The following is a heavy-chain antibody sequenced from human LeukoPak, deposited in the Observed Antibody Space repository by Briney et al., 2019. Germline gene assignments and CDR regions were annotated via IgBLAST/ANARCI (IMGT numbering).Heavy chain of an antibody. CDR2: IYTSGST. D-gene: IGHD6-19*01. CDR3: ARTIAVAAPDY. CDR1: GGSISSYY. V-gene: IGHV4-4*07. J-gene: IGHJ4*02. Sequence: ASETLSLTCTVSGGSISSYYWSWIRQPAGKGLEWIGRIYTSGSTNYNPSLKSRVTMSVDTSKNQFSLKVRSVTAADTAVYYCARTIAVAAPDYWGQGTLVTVSS.